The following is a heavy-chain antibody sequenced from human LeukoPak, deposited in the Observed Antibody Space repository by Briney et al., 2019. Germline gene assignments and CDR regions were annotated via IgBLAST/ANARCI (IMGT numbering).Heavy chain of an antibody. Sequence: PGGSLRLSCAASGFTFRGFALSWAGQAPGKGLGWVSAIGGSGGSTYYADSVKGRFTISRDNSKNTLYLQMNSLRAEDTAVYYCATHRHSSSWYAEPDLVNWGQGTLVTVSS. V-gene: IGHV3-23*01. CDR3: ATHRHSSSWYAEPDLVN. J-gene: IGHJ4*02. D-gene: IGHD6-13*01. CDR2: IGGSGGST. CDR1: GFTFRGFA.